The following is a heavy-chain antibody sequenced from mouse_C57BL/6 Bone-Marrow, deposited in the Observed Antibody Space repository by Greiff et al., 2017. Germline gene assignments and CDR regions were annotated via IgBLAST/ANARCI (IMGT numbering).Heavy chain of an antibody. D-gene: IGHD1-1*01. CDR3: ARGATVVASGYFDY. CDR2: IYPGDGDT. J-gene: IGHJ2*01. V-gene: IGHV1-80*01. Sequence: QVQLQQSGAELVKPGASVKISCKASGYAFSSYWMNWVKQRPGKGLEWIGQIYPGDGDTNYNGQFKGKATLTADKSSSTAYMQLSSLTSEDSAVYFCARGATVVASGYFDYWGQGTTLTVSS. CDR1: GYAFSSYW.